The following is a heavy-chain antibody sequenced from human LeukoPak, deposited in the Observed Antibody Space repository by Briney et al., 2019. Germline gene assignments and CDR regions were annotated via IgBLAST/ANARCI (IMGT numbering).Heavy chain of an antibody. CDR3: AKLLYYYDSSQPY. CDR2: ISGSGGST. V-gene: IGHV3-23*01. Sequence: GRSLRLSCAASGFTFSSYGMRWVRQAPGKGLEWVSAISGSGGSTYYADSVKGRFTISRDNSKNTLYLQMNSPRAEDTAVYYCAKLLYYYDSSQPYWGQGTLVTVSS. J-gene: IGHJ4*02. D-gene: IGHD3-22*01. CDR1: GFTFSSYG.